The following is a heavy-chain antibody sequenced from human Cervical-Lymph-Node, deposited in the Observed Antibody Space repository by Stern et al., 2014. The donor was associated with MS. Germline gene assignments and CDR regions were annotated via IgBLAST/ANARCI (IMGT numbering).Heavy chain of an antibody. D-gene: IGHD2-15*01. CDR1: GGSFRSFA. CDR2: IIPVSGAT. V-gene: IGHV1-69*18. CDR3: ARRPSIVNTFDI. J-gene: IGHJ3*02. Sequence: QLVESGAEGKRPGSSVKVSCKASGGSFRSFAVHWGRQAPGQGLEWKGSIIPVSGATKYLQKVQGRVAITADEYTNTVYMELSSLISEDAAVYYCARRPSIVNTFDIWGQGTTVTVSS.